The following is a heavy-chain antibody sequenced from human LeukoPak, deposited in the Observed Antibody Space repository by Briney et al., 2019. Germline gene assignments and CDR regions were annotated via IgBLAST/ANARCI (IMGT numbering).Heavy chain of an antibody. V-gene: IGHV3-66*01. CDR2: IYSGGST. CDR1: GFTVSSNY. CDR3: ARDRTGTTWFDY. Sequence: GGSLRLSCAASGFTVSSNYMSRVRQAPGKGLEWVSVIYSGGSTYYADSVKGRFTISRDNSKNTLYLQMNSLRAEDTAVYYCARDRTGTTWFDYWGQGTLVTVSS. J-gene: IGHJ4*02. D-gene: IGHD1-1*01.